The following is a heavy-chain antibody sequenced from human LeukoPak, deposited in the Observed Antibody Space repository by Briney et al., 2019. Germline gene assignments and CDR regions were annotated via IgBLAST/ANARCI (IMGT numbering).Heavy chain of an antibody. CDR1: GGSFSDYY. CDR3: ASADIVVVPSAMPIFGY. Sequence: SETLSLTCAVYGGSFSDYYLSWIRQPPGKGLEWIGEINHSGSTNYNPSLKSRVTISVDTSKNQFSLKLSSVTAADTAVYYCASADIVVVPSAMPIFGYWGQGTLVTVSS. CDR2: INHSGST. V-gene: IGHV4-34*01. D-gene: IGHD2-2*01. J-gene: IGHJ4*02.